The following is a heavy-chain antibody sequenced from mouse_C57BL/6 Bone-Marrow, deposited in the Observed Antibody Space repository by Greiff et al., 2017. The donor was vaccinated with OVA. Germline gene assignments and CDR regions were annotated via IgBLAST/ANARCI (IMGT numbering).Heavy chain of an antibody. CDR3: ARSTYDYAMDY. CDR1: GYTFTSYW. CDR2: IYPGSGST. J-gene: IGHJ4*01. Sequence: VQLQQSGAELVKPGASVKMSCKASGYTFTSYWITWVKQRPGQGLEWIGDIYPGSGSTNYNEKFKSKATLTVDTSSSTAYMQLSSLTSEDSAVYYCARSTYDYAMDYWGQGTSVTVSS. V-gene: IGHV1-55*01. D-gene: IGHD2-12*01.